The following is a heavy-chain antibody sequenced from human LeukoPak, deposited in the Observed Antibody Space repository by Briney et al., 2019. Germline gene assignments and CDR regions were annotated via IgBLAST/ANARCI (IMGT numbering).Heavy chain of an antibody. Sequence: GGSLRLSCAASGFTFRSYSMNWVRQAPGKGLEWVSYISSSSSTIYYADSVKGRFTISRDNAKNSLYLQMNSLRAEDTAVYYCARSPYCTNGVCYPLFDYWGQGTLVTVSS. CDR3: ARSPYCTNGVCYPLFDY. D-gene: IGHD2-8*01. CDR2: ISSSSSTI. V-gene: IGHV3-48*04. J-gene: IGHJ4*02. CDR1: GFTFRSYS.